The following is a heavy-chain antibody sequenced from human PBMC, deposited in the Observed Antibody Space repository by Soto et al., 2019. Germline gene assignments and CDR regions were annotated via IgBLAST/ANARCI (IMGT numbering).Heavy chain of an antibody. Sequence: SETLSLSCTVSGGSITTGGYYWSWIRQHPGKGLEWIGYIYYSGSAYYNPSLKGRVTISVDTSKNQFSLNLSSVTAADTAVFYCARSGGGRDYYYYGLDVWGQGTTVT. D-gene: IGHD3-10*01. CDR3: ARSGGGRDYYYYGLDV. CDR2: IYYSGSA. V-gene: IGHV4-31*03. J-gene: IGHJ6*02. CDR1: GGSITTGGYY.